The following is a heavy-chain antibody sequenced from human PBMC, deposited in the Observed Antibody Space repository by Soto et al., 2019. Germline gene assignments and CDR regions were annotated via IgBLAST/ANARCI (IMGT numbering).Heavy chain of an antibody. CDR2: ISYDGSNK. Sequence: PGGSLRLSCAASGFTFSSYAMHWVRQAPGKGLEWVAVISYDGSNKYYADSVKGRFTISRDNSKNTLYLQMNSLRAEDTAVYYCARGDKVFYGMDVWGQGTTVTVSS. CDR1: GFTFSSYA. CDR3: ARGDKVFYGMDV. J-gene: IGHJ6*02. V-gene: IGHV3-30-3*01.